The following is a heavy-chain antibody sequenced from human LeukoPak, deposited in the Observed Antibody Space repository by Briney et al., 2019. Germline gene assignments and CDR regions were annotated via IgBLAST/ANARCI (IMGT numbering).Heavy chain of an antibody. V-gene: IGHV3-33*01. J-gene: IGHJ4*02. CDR2: IWYDGSNK. D-gene: IGHD3-3*01. CDR3: ARDRSYDFWSGYSTPDY. CDR1: GFTFSNYG. Sequence: PGRSLRLSCAASGFTFSNYGMHWVRQAPGKGLEWVAVIWYDGSNKYYADSVKGRFTISRDNSKNTLDLQMNSLRAEDTAVYYCARDRSYDFWSGYSTPDYWGQGTLVTVSS.